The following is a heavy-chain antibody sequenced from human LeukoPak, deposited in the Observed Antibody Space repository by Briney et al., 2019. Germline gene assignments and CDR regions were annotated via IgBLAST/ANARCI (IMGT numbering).Heavy chain of an antibody. CDR3: ARAHWTDGNWFDP. J-gene: IGHJ5*02. CDR2: INPNSGGT. V-gene: IGHV1-2*06. Sequence: GASVKVSCKASGYTFTGYYMHWVRQAPGQGLEWMGRINPNSGGTNYAQKFQGRVTMTRDTSISTAYMELSRLRSDDTAVYYCARAHWTDGNWFDPWGHGTLVTVSS. CDR1: GYTFTGYY. D-gene: IGHD1-1*01.